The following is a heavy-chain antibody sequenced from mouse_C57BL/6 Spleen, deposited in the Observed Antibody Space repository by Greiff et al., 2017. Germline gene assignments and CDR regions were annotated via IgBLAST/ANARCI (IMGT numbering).Heavy chain of an antibody. V-gene: IGHV2-2*01. D-gene: IGHD3-2*02. CDR3: ARTRAQATSWFAY. CDR1: GFSLTSYG. CDR2: IWSGGST. J-gene: IGHJ3*01. Sequence: QVQLKQSGPGLVQPSQSLSITCTVSGFSLTSYGVHWFRQSPGKGLEWLGVIWSGGSTDYNAAFISRLSISKDNSKSQVFFKMNSLQADDTAIYYCARTRAQATSWFAYWGQGTLVTVSA.